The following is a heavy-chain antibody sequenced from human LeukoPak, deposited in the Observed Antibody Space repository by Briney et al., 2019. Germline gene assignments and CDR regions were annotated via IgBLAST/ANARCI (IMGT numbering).Heavy chain of an antibody. V-gene: IGHV3-74*01. CDR1: GFTFSSYW. Sequence: GGSLRLSCAASGFTFSSYWMHWVRQAPGKGLVWVSRINTDGSSTSYADSVKGRFTISRDNAKNTLYPQMNSLRAEDTAVYYCARDMEKRYYDSSGPLDYWGQGTLVTVSS. J-gene: IGHJ4*02. CDR2: INTDGSST. CDR3: ARDMEKRYYDSSGPLDY. D-gene: IGHD3-22*01.